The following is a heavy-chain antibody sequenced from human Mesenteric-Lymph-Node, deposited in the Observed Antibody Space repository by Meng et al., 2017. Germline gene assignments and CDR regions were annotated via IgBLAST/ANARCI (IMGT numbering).Heavy chain of an antibody. CDR2: ISAYNGNT. D-gene: IGHD6-19*01. V-gene: IGHV1-18*01. CDR1: GYTFTSYG. J-gene: IGHJ3*02. CDR3: ARFRGSSGWYGGAFDI. Sequence: ASVKVSCKASGYTFTSYGISWVRQAPGQGLEWMGWISAYNGNTNYAQKLQGRVTMTRDTSTSTVYMELSSLRSEDTAVYYCARFRGSSGWYGGAFDIWGQGTMVTVSS.